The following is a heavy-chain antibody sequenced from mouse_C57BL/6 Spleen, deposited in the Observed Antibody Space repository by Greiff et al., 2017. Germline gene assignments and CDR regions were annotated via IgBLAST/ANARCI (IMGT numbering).Heavy chain of an antibody. Sequence: QVQLQQSGAELAKPGASVKLSCKASGYTFTSYWMHWVKQRPGQGLEWIGYINPSSGYTKYNQKFKDKSTLTVDKSSSTAYMQLSSLTSEDSAVYYCARRGTWYFDVWGTGTTVTVSS. CDR3: ARRGTWYFDV. J-gene: IGHJ1*03. CDR1: GYTFTSYW. V-gene: IGHV1-7*01. D-gene: IGHD3-3*01. CDR2: INPSSGYT.